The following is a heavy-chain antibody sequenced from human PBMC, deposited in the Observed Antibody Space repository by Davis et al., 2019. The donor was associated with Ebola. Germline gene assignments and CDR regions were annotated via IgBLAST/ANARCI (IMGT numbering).Heavy chain of an antibody. CDR3: AKDTSNIWFDK. Sequence: GESLKISCAASGFVFRNYVMSWVRQAPGKGLEWVSTLGTSAGTYYADSVKGRFTISRDNSKNTLYLQMNCLRVEDTAIYYCAKDTSNIWFDKWGQGTMVTVSS. V-gene: IGHV3-23*01. CDR2: LGTSAGT. J-gene: IGHJ3*02. D-gene: IGHD1-26*01. CDR1: GFVFRNYV.